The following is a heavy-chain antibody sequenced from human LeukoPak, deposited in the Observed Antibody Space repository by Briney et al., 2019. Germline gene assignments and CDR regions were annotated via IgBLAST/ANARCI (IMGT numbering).Heavy chain of an antibody. CDR2: LTRGSSNI. Sequence: GGSLRLSCEASGFPFMTYTMNWIRQSPGKGLEWVAFLTRGSSNIQYAESVKGRFTISRDNGKDSLFLQMNSLRAEDTAVYYCARVVPVHEYYNSYMDVWGKGTTVTVSS. V-gene: IGHV3-48*01. CDR3: ARVVPVHEYYNSYMDV. CDR1: GFPFMTYT. D-gene: IGHD1-1*01. J-gene: IGHJ6*03.